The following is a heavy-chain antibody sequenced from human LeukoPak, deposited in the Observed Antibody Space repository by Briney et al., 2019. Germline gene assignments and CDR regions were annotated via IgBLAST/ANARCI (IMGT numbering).Heavy chain of an antibody. V-gene: IGHV3-73*01. CDR3: ASGGGVLAAFDI. D-gene: IGHD2-8*01. J-gene: IGHJ3*02. CDR2: IRSKANGYAT. CDR1: GFSFSASS. Sequence: GGSLRLFCGASGFSFSASSMHWVRQAPGKGLEWVGRIRSKANGYATHFAASVDGRFTVSRDDSKNTIYLHMNSLKTEDTGVYYCASGGGVLAAFDIWGQGTMVLVSS.